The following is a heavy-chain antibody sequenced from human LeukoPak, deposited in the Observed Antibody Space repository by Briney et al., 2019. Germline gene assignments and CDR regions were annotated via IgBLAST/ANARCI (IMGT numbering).Heavy chain of an antibody. CDR1: GGFISSYF. V-gene: IGHV4-59*01. J-gene: IGHJ3*02. CDR3: ASGNYYDSSEAGAFDI. Sequence: SETLSLTCTVSGGFISSYFWSWIRQPPGKGLEWIGYIYYSGSTNYNPSLKSRVTISVDTSKNQFSLKLSSVTAADTAVYYCASGNYYDSSEAGAFDIWGQGTMVTVSS. CDR2: IYYSGST. D-gene: IGHD3-22*01.